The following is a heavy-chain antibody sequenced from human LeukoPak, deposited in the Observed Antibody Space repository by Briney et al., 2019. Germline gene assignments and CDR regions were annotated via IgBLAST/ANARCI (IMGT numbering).Heavy chain of an antibody. J-gene: IGHJ4*02. Sequence: PRGSLRLSCAASGFTFSSYAMSWVRQAPGKGLEWVSAIGGSAGSTYYADSVKGRFTISRDNSKNTLYLQMNSLRAEDTAVYYCAKVRYDSSGYVDYWGQGALVTVSS. CDR3: AKVRYDSSGYVDY. D-gene: IGHD3-22*01. CDR2: IGGSAGST. V-gene: IGHV3-23*01. CDR1: GFTFSSYA.